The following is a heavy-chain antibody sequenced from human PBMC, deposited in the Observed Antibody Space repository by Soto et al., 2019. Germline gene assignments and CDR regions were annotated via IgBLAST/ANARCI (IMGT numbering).Heavy chain of an antibody. J-gene: IGHJ6*02. Sequence: QVQLVESGGGLVQPGGSLRLSCAASGFTFSSYAMNWVRQAPGKGLEWVSVISYGGSTKYYADSVKGRFTISRDNSKNTLYLQKSSLRAEDAAVYYCARDSSGWYYKSYYGLDAWGQGTTVTVSS. D-gene: IGHD6-19*01. CDR3: ARDSSGWYYKSYYGLDA. CDR1: GFTFSSYA. V-gene: IGHV3-30-3*01. CDR2: ISYGGSTK.